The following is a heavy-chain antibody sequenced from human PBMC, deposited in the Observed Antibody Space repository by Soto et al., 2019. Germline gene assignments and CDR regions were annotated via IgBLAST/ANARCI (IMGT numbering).Heavy chain of an antibody. CDR2: IREDGSER. CDR1: GFMLSNYW. CDR3: ARGGHWWFEF. V-gene: IGHV3-7*05. Sequence: GGSLRLSCAASGFMLSNYWMSWVRQAPGKGLEWVANIREDGSERYYVDSVEGRFTISRDNTKNSLYLQMSSLRVEDTAVYYCARGGHWWFEFWGRGTLVTVSS. J-gene: IGHJ2*01. D-gene: IGHD1-26*01.